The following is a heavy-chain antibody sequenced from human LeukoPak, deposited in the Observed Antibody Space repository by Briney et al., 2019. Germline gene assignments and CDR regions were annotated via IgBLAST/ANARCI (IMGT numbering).Heavy chain of an antibody. CDR3: AKVGRRYYDSSGYYYFDY. Sequence: GGSLRLSCAASGFTFSSYAVSWVRQAPGKGLEWVSAISGSGGSTYYADSVKGRFTISRDNSKNTLYLQMNSLRAEDTAVYYCAKVGRRYYDSSGYYYFDYWGQGTLVTVSS. CDR2: ISGSGGST. D-gene: IGHD3-22*01. CDR1: GFTFSSYA. V-gene: IGHV3-23*01. J-gene: IGHJ4*02.